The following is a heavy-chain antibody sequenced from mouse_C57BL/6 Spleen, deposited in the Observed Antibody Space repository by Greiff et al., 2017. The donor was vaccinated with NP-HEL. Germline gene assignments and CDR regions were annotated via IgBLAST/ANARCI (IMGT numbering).Heavy chain of an antibody. J-gene: IGHJ4*01. CDR2: IDPSDSYT. CDR3: ARRNYYGSRDYAMDY. D-gene: IGHD1-1*01. V-gene: IGHV1-69*01. CDR1: GYTFTSYW. Sequence: VQLQQSGAELVMPGASVKLSCKASGYTFTSYWMHWVKQRPGQGLEWIGEIDPSDSYTNYNQKFKGKSTLTVDKSSSTAYMQLSSLTSEDSAVYYCARRNYYGSRDYAMDYWGQGTSVTVSS.